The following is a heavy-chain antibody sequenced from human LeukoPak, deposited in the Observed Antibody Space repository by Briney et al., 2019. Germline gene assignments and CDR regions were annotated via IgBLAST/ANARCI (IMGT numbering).Heavy chain of an antibody. CDR2: ISYDGSNK. D-gene: IGHD3-22*01. J-gene: IGHJ4*02. CDR3: ARDSLYYDSSGYSPGFYYY. CDR1: GFTFSSYA. V-gene: IGHV3-30*14. Sequence: GGSLRPSCAASGFTFSSYAMHWVRQAPGKGLEWVAVISYDGSNKYYADSVKGRFTISRDNSKNTLYLQMNSLRAEDTAVYYCARDSLYYDSSGYSPGFYYYWGQGTLVTVSS.